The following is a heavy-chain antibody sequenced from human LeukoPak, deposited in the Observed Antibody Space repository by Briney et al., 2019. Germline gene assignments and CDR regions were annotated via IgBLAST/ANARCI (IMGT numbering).Heavy chain of an antibody. J-gene: IGHJ4*02. D-gene: IGHD3-22*01. CDR2: IGTAGDT. CDR3: ARVSYYDSSGYDY. CDR1: GFTFSSYD. V-gene: IGHV3-13*01. Sequence: PGGSLRLSCAASGFTFSSYDMHWVRHATGKGLEWVSAIGTAGDTYYPGSVKGRFTISRENAKNSLYLQMNSLRAGDTAVYYCARVSYYDSSGYDYWGQGTLVTVSS.